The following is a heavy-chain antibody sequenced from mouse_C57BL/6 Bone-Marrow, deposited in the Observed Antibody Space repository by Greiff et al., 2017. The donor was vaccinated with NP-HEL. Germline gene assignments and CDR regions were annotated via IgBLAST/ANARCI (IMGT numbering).Heavy chain of an antibody. J-gene: IGHJ1*03. V-gene: IGHV3-1*01. D-gene: IGHD1-1*01. CDR3: ASRDYYGSSYYWYFDV. Sequence: EVQLVESGPGMVKPSQSLSLTCTVTGYSITSGYDWHWIRHFPGNKLEWMGYIRYSGSTNYKPSLKSRISITHDTSKNHFFLKLNSVTTEDTATYYCASRDYYGSSYYWYFDVWGTGTTVTVSS. CDR2: IRYSGST. CDR1: GYSITSGYD.